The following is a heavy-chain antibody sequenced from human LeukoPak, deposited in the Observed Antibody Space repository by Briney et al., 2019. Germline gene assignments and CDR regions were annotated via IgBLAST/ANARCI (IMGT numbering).Heavy chain of an antibody. CDR2: IIPIFGTA. V-gene: IGHV1-69*05. D-gene: IGHD2-2*01. CDR3: AREQDIVVVPAASDAFDI. J-gene: IGHJ3*02. CDR1: GGTFSSYV. Sequence: SVKVSCKASGGTFSSYVINWVRQAPGQGLEWMGGIIPIFGTANYAQKFQGRVTMTRNTSISTACMELSSLRSEDTAVYYCAREQDIVVVPAASDAFDIWGQGTMVTVSS.